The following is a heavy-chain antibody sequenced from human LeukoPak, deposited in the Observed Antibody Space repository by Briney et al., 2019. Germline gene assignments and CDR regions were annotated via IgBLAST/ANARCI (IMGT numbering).Heavy chain of an antibody. CDR3: ARGRYCSADICSGGDAFDI. V-gene: IGHV4-39*07. CDR1: GGSISSSRYY. D-gene: IGHD2-15*01. CDR2: IYTRGST. J-gene: IGHJ3*02. Sequence: SETLSLTCTVSGGSISSSRYYWGWIREPPGKGLEWIGRIYTRGSTNYNPSLKSRVTMSVDTSKTQFSLKLSSVTAADTAVYYCARGRYCSADICSGGDAFDIWGQGTMVSVSS.